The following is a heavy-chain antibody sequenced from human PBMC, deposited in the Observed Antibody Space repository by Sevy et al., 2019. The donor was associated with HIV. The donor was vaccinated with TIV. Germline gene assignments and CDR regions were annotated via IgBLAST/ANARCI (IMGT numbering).Heavy chain of an antibody. V-gene: IGHV5-51*01. D-gene: IGHD3-3*01. J-gene: IGHJ6*02. Sequence: GESLKISCKTSGFTFIDYWIGWVRQMPGKGLEWMGIIYAGDSDTRYSPSFRGQVTISADKSTSTAYLQWSSLKASDTAMYYCARSRGDFLPPYYFQYYGMDVWGQGTTVTVSS. CDR3: ARSRGDFLPPYYFQYYGMDV. CDR1: GFTFIDYW. CDR2: IYAGDSDT.